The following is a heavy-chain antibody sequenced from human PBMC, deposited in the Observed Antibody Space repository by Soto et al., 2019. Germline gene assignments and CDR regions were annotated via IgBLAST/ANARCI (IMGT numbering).Heavy chain of an antibody. Sequence: ASVKVSCKASGYTFTSYYMHWVRQAPGQGLEWMGIINPSGGSTSYAQKFQGRVTMTRDTSTSTVYMELSSLRSEDTAVYYCARAGVIRYDFWSGYQSSYYYYGMDVWGQGTTVTVSS. CDR3: ARAGVIRYDFWSGYQSSYYYYGMDV. D-gene: IGHD3-3*01. CDR2: INPSGGST. J-gene: IGHJ6*02. CDR1: GYTFTSYY. V-gene: IGHV1-46*01.